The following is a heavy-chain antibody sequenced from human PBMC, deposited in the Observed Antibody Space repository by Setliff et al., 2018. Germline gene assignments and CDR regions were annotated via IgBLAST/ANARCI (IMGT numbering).Heavy chain of an antibody. Sequence: ASETLSLSCAASGFTFSSYSMNWVRQAPGKGLEWVSSISSSSSYIYYADSVKGRFTISRDNAKNSLYLQMNSLRAEDTAVYYCARARGEQQLGHYYYYYGMDVWGQGTTVTVSS. D-gene: IGHD6-13*01. CDR3: ARARGEQQLGHYYYYYGMDV. CDR1: GFTFSSYS. J-gene: IGHJ6*02. CDR2: ISSSSSYI. V-gene: IGHV3-21*01.